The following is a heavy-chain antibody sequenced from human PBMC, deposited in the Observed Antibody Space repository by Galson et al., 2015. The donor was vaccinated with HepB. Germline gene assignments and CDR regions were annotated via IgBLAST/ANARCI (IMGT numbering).Heavy chain of an antibody. V-gene: IGHV1-46*01. J-gene: IGHJ4*02. D-gene: IGHD3-22*01. CDR2: INPSGGST. CDR1: GYTFTSYY. Sequence: SVKVSCKASGYTFTSYYMHWVRQAPGQGLEWMGIINPSGGSTSYAQKFQGRVTMTRDTSTSTVYMELSSLRSEDTAVYYCTTDPNYYDSSGYYPAFDYWGQGTLVTVSS. CDR3: TTDPNYYDSSGYYPAFDY.